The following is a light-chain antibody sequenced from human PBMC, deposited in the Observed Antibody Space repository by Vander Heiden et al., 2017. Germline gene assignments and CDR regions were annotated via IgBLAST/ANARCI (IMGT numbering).Light chain of an antibody. CDR1: QSISSY. J-gene: IGKJ2*02. V-gene: IGKV1-39*01. Sequence: DIQMTQSPSSLSASVGDRVTMTCRASQSISSYLNWYQQKPGKAPKLLIYTASSLQSGVPSRFSGSGSGTDFTLTISRLQPEDFATYFCQQSDSTPRTFGQGTNLEIK. CDR2: TAS. CDR3: QQSDSTPRT.